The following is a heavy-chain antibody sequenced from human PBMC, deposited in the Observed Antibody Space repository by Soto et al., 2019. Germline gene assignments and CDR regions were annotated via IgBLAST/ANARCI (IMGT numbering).Heavy chain of an antibody. J-gene: IGHJ4*02. CDR3: ARESEDLTSNFDY. Sequence: GSLRLSCAASGFTFTRYSMNWVRQAPGKGLEWVSSISSTTNYIYYGDSMKGRFTISRDNAKNSLYLEMNSLRAEDTAVYYCARESEDLTSNFDYWGQGTPVTGSS. CDR1: GFTFTRYS. CDR2: ISSTTNYI. V-gene: IGHV3-21*06.